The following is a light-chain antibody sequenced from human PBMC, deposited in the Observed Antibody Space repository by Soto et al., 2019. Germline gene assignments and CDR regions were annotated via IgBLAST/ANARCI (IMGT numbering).Light chain of an antibody. CDR2: AAS. CDR3: QQSYSTPYT. V-gene: IGKV1-39*01. CDR1: QRISNF. J-gene: IGKJ2*01. Sequence: DIQMTQSPSSLSASVGDRVTITCRASQRISNFLNWYQQKPGKAPKLLIYAASSLHSGVPLRFSGSGSGTDFTLTISSLQPEDSATFYCQQSYSTPYTFGQGTKLEIK.